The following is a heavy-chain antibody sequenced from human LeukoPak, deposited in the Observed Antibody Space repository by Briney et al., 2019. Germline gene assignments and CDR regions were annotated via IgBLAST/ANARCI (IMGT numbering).Heavy chain of an antibody. CDR2: INQDGSGK. D-gene: IGHD3-3*01. Sequence: GGSLRLSCAASGFSFSTFWMTWVRQALGKGLEWVANINQDGSGKEYVDSVKGRFIISRDNAKNSLYLQMNSLRAEDTALYYCARGATLGIFGVVLRMDVWGKGTTVTVSS. J-gene: IGHJ6*04. CDR3: ARGATLGIFGVVLRMDV. V-gene: IGHV3-7*03. CDR1: GFSFSTFW.